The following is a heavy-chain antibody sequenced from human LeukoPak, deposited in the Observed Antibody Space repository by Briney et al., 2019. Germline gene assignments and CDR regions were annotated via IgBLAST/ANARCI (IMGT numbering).Heavy chain of an antibody. J-gene: IGHJ6*03. CDR2: ISSSGSTI. Sequence: GGSLRLSCAASGFTFSSYEMNWVRPAPGKGLEWVSYISSSGSTIYYAASVKGRFTISRGNAKNSLYLQMNSLRAEDTDIYYCARATHQMATITYYYYYYMDVWGKGTTVTTSS. CDR1: GFTFSSYE. V-gene: IGHV3-48*03. D-gene: IGHD5-24*01. CDR3: ARATHQMATITYYYYYYMDV.